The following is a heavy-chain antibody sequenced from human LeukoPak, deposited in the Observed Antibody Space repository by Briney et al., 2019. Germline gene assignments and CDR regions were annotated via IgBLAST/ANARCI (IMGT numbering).Heavy chain of an antibody. J-gene: IGHJ4*02. V-gene: IGHV1-69*05. CDR2: IIPIFGTA. D-gene: IGHD3-3*01. CDR1: GGTFSSYA. Sequence: GASVKVSCKASGGTFSSYAISWVRQAPGQGLEWMGGIIPIFGTANYAQKFQGRVTMTRDTSISTAYVELSRLRSDDTAVYYCARDSLGTIFGVVIGFDYWGQGTLVTVSS. CDR3: ARDSLGTIFGVVIGFDY.